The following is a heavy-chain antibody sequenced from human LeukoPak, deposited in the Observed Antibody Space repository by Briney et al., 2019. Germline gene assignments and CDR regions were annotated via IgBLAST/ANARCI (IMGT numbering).Heavy chain of an antibody. CDR1: GFTFSSYA. D-gene: IGHD3-22*01. CDR3: ARGHYYDSSGPPAGGVYY. V-gene: IGHV3-21*01. Sequence: GGSLRLSCAASGFTFSSYAMSWVRQAPGKGLEWVSSISSISYIYYAELVKGRFTISRDTAKNSLYLEMNSLRAEDTAVYYCARGHYYDSSGPPAGGVYYWGQGTLVTVSS. J-gene: IGHJ4*02. CDR2: ISSISYI.